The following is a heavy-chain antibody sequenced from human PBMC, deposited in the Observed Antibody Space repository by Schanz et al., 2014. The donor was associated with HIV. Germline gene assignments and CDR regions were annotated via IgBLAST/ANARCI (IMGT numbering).Heavy chain of an antibody. CDR3: ARDVSHDSSGHYSDYYYGMDV. V-gene: IGHV3-30-3*01. CDR1: GFTFSNYA. CDR2: ISYDGSNK. D-gene: IGHD3-22*01. J-gene: IGHJ6*02. Sequence: VQLLESGGGVVQPGRSLRLSCAVSGFTFSNYAMHWVRQAPGKGLEWVAVISYDGSNKYYADSVKGRFTISRDNSKNTLYLQMNSLRAEDTAVYYCARDVSHDSSGHYSDYYYGMDVWGQGTTVTVSS.